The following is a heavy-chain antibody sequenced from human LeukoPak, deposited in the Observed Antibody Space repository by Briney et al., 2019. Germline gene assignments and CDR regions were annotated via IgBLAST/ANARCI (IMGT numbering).Heavy chain of an antibody. Sequence: PGGSLRLSCAASGFTFSKYAMTWVRQAPGKGLEWVAVISYDGSNKYYADSVKGRFTISRDNSKNTLYLQMNSLRAEDTAVYYCAKDQYDYGAFDIWGQGTMVTVSS. CDR3: AKDQYDYGAFDI. D-gene: IGHD4-17*01. J-gene: IGHJ3*02. CDR2: ISYDGSNK. CDR1: GFTFSKYA. V-gene: IGHV3-30*18.